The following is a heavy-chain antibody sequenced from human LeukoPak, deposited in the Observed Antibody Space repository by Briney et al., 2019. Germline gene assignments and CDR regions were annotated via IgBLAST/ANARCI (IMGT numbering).Heavy chain of an antibody. D-gene: IGHD3-22*01. V-gene: IGHV3-74*01. CDR1: GFTVSTYW. J-gene: IGHJ4*02. CDR3: ARDLTGPYDH. Sequence: GGSLRLSCAASGFTVSTYWMHWVRQAPGKGLVWVARIKVEGNYIDYAESVKGRFTISRDSAKNTLYLQMNSLRAEDTAVYSCARDLTGPYDHWGQGTLVTVSS. CDR2: IKVEGNYI.